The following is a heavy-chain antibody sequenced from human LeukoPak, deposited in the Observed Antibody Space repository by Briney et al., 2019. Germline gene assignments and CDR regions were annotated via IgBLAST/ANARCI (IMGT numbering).Heavy chain of an antibody. V-gene: IGHV4-59*08. Sequence: SETLSLTCTVSGGSISSYYWSWIRQPPGKGLEWIGFIYYSGSTNYNPSLKSRVTISVDTSKNQFSLKLSSVTAANTAVYYCARPSLDYGGIDAFDFWGQGTLVTVSS. D-gene: IGHD4-23*01. CDR3: ARPSLDYGGIDAFDF. J-gene: IGHJ3*01. CDR2: IYYSGST. CDR1: GGSISSYY.